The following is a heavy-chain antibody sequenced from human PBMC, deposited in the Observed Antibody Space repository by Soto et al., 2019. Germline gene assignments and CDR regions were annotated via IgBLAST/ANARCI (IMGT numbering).Heavy chain of an antibody. CDR1: GGSISSYY. D-gene: IGHD6-13*01. V-gene: IGHV4-4*07. CDR2: IYTSGST. CDR3: CSSWSYYGMDV. Sequence: SETLSLTCTVSGGSISSYYWSWIRQPAGKGLEWIGRIYTSGSTNYNPSLKSRVTMSVDTSKNQFSLKLSSVTAADTAVYYCCSSWSYYGMDVWGQGTTVTVSS. J-gene: IGHJ6*02.